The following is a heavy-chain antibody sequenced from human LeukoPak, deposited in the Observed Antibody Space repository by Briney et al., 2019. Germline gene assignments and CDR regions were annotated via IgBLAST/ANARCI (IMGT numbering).Heavy chain of an antibody. CDR3: ARGEADYYDSSGYPIDY. Sequence: ASVKVSCKASGYTFTGYYMHWVRQAPGQGLEWMGWINPNSGGTNYAQKFQGWVTMTRDTSISTAYMELSRLRSDDTAAYYCARGEADYYDSSGYPIDYWGQGTLVTVSS. CDR2: INPNSGGT. D-gene: IGHD3-22*01. CDR1: GYTFTGYY. J-gene: IGHJ4*02. V-gene: IGHV1-2*04.